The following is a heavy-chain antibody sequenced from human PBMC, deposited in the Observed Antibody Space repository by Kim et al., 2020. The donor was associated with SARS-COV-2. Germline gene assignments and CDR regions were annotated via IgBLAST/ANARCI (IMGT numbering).Heavy chain of an antibody. J-gene: IGHJ6*02. V-gene: IGHV1-69*13. CDR1: GGTFSSYA. CDR2: IIPIFGTA. CDR3: ASGNYDILTGYYYYYYYGMDV. D-gene: IGHD3-9*01. Sequence: SVKVSCKASGGTFSSYAISWVRQAPGQGLEWMGGIIPIFGTANYAQKFQGRVTITADESTSTAYMELSSLRSEDTAVYYCASGNYDILTGYYYYYYYGMDVWGQGTTVTVSS.